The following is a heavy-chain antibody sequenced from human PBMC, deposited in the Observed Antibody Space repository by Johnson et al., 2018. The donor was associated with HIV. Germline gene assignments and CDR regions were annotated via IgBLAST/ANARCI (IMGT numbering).Heavy chain of an antibody. CDR2: IYSGGST. CDR1: GFTVSSNY. D-gene: IGHD6-13*01. CDR3: ARDQAGRGDAFDS. J-gene: IGHJ3*02. Sequence: MLLVESGGGLVQPGGSLRLSCAASGFTVSSNYMSWVRQAPGKGLEWVSIIYSGGSTYYADSVKGRFTISRDNSKNTVYLQMNSLRVEDTAVYYCARDQAGRGDAFDSWGQGTMVTVSS. V-gene: IGHV3-53*01.